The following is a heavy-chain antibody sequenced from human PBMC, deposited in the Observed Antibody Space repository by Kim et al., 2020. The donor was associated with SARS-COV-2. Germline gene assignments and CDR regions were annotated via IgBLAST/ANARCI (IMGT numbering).Heavy chain of an antibody. CDR1: KFNFSAYA. CDR3: ARSGRPSGDYGFWTGYGMDV. Sequence: GGSLRLSCTASKFNFSAYAMHWVRQAPGKGLQYVSGISTYGGSSYHANSVNGRFTVSRDNSKNTLYLQMGSLTAEDMAVYYCARSGRPSGDYGFWTGYGMDVWGQGTTVTVSS. CDR2: ISTYGGSS. V-gene: IGHV3-64*01. D-gene: IGHD3-3*01. J-gene: IGHJ6*02.